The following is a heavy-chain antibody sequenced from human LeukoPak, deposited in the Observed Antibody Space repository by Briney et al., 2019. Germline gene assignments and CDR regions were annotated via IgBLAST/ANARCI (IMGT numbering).Heavy chain of an antibody. CDR1: GFTFSSYE. CDR3: AKDSNFWSGYLGYFDY. Sequence: GGSLRLSCAASGFTFSSYEMNWVRQAPGKGLEWVAVISYDGSNKYYADSVKGRFTISRDNSKNTLYLQMNSLRAEDTAVYYCAKDSNFWSGYLGYFDYWGQGTLVTVSS. V-gene: IGHV3-30*18. CDR2: ISYDGSNK. D-gene: IGHD3-3*01. J-gene: IGHJ4*02.